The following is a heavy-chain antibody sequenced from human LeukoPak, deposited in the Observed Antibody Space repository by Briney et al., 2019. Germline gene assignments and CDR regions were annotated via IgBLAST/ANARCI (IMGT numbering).Heavy chain of an antibody. D-gene: IGHD2-15*01. Sequence: SQTLSLTCTVSGGSISSGSYYWSWIRQPAGKGLEWIGRIYTSGSTNYNPSLKSRVTISVDTSKNQFSLKLSSVTAADTAVYYCARDAGYCSGGSCLYFXYWGQGTLVTVSS. J-gene: IGHJ4*02. V-gene: IGHV4-61*02. CDR1: GGSISSGSYY. CDR3: ARDAGYCSGGSCLYFXY. CDR2: IYTSGST.